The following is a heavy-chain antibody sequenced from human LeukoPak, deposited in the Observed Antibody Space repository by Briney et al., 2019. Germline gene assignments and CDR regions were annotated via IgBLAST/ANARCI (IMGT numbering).Heavy chain of an antibody. CDR2: ISAYKRTT. D-gene: IGHD3-10*01. J-gene: IGHJ4*02. CDR1: GYTFSDFD. CDR3: ARESRLLWFGKLPSDY. V-gene: IGHV1-18*01. Sequence: ASVKVSCKTSGYTFSDFDISWVRQAPGQGLEWMGWISAYKRTTNYAQKSQDRITMTADTSTSTDYLDLKSLRSDDTAIYYCARESRLLWFGKLPSDYWGQGTLVTVSS.